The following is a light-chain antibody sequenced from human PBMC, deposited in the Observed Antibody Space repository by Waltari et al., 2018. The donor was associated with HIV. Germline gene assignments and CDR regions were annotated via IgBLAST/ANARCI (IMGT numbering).Light chain of an antibody. V-gene: IGLV1-51*01. CDR2: ENN. Sequence: QSVLTQPPSVSAAPGQKVTISCSGSHSNIRNTFVSWYQHPPGTAPKLLIYENNRRPSRIPDRFSASRTGTSATLGITGLQTGDEAIYYCATWDNSLRAMFGGGTKLTVL. CDR3: ATWDNSLRAM. CDR1: HSNIRNTF. J-gene: IGLJ3*02.